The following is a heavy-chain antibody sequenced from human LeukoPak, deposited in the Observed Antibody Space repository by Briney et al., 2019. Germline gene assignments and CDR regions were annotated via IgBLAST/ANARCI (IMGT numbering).Heavy chain of an antibody. CDR2: INPNSGGT. D-gene: IGHD3-10*01. J-gene: IGHJ5*02. Sequence: GASVKVSCKASGYTFTGYYMHWVRQAPGQGLEWMGWINPNSGGTNYAQKFQGRVTMTRDTSISTAYMELSRLRSDDTAVYYCARASSELWLGDHAPGSDWFDPWGQGTLVTVSS. V-gene: IGHV1-2*02. CDR1: GYTFTGYY. CDR3: ARASSELWLGDHAPGSDWFDP.